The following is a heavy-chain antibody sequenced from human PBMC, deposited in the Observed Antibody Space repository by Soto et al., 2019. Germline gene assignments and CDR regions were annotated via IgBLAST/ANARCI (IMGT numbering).Heavy chain of an antibody. CDR3: ARTYRSSWSSWALFDL. J-gene: IGHJ4*02. CDR2: IYYSGST. CDR1: GGSISSSGHY. V-gene: IGHV4-39*01. D-gene: IGHD6-13*01. Sequence: QLQLQESGPGLVKPSETLSLTCSVSGGSISSSGHYWGWIRQPPGKGLDWIGSIYYSGSTYHNPSIKRRVTIYVDTSKNQFSLKLKSVTAADTAVYYCARTYRSSWSSWALFDLWGQGTLVTVSS.